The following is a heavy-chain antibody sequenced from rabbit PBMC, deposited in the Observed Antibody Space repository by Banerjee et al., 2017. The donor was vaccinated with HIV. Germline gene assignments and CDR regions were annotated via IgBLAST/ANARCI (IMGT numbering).Heavy chain of an antibody. CDR2: IDAGSGGFT. CDR3: ARSYADYAGPGYFNL. Sequence: QSLEESGGDLVKPEGSLTLTCTASGFSFSSYYYMCWVRQAPGKGLEWIACIDAGSGGFTYYASWAKGRFTISKTSSTTVTLQMTSLTAADTATYFCARSYADYAGPGYFNLWGQGTLVTVS. V-gene: IGHV1S40*01. D-gene: IGHD4-2*01. CDR1: GFSFSSYYY. J-gene: IGHJ4*01.